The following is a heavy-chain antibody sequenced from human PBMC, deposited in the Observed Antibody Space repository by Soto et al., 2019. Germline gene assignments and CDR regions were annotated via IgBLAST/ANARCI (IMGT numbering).Heavy chain of an antibody. Sequence: QVQLVRSGGGVVQPGRSLRLSCAASGSTFSSSGMHWVRQAPGKGREWVAVISYYGSNKYYADSVKGRFTISRDNSKNTLYMQMNSQRAADTAVYDCVEEAAAIQYGLDLWGQETTVTVSS. CDR1: GSTFSSSG. D-gene: IGHD2-2*01. V-gene: IGHV3-30*03. J-gene: IGHJ6*02. CDR3: VEEAAAIQYGLDL. CDR2: ISYYGSNK.